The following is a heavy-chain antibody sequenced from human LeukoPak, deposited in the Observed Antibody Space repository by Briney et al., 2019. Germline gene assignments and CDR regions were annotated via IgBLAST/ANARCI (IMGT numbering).Heavy chain of an antibody. V-gene: IGHV1-2*02. CDR3: ARATIVVVPAAIRTPPASWFDP. J-gene: IGHJ5*02. Sequence: ASVKVSCKASGYTFTGYYMHWVRQAPGQGLEWMGWINPNSGGTDYAQKFQGRVTMTRDTSISTAYMELSRLRSDDTAVYYCARATIVVVPAAIRTPPASWFDPWGQGTLVTVSS. D-gene: IGHD2-2*02. CDR1: GYTFTGYY. CDR2: INPNSGGT.